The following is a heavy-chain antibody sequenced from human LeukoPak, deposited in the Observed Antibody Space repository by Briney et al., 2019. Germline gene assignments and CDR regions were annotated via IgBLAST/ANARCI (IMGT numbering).Heavy chain of an antibody. J-gene: IGHJ4*02. Sequence: PGGSLRLSCAASEFTFSSYSMNWVRQAPGKGLEWVSYISSSGSTIFYADSVKGRFTISRDNTKNPLYLQMNGLRAEETAVYYCARDRGGSGWYYFDYWGQGTLVTVSS. CDR1: EFTFSSYS. D-gene: IGHD6-19*01. CDR3: ARDRGGSGWYYFDY. CDR2: ISSSGSTI. V-gene: IGHV3-48*01.